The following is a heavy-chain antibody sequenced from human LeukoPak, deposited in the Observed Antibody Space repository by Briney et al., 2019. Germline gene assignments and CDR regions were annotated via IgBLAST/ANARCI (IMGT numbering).Heavy chain of an antibody. CDR1: GYTFTGYY. V-gene: IGHV1-2*02. CDR3: ASAEYYYDSSGYYFNNWFDP. D-gene: IGHD3-22*01. J-gene: IGHJ5*02. CDR2: INPNSGGT. Sequence: ASVKLSCKASGYTFTGYYMHWVRQAPGQGLEWMGWINPNSGGTNYAQKFQGRVTMTRDTSISTAYMELSRLRSDDTAVYYCASAEYYYDSSGYYFNNWFDPWGQGTLVTVSS.